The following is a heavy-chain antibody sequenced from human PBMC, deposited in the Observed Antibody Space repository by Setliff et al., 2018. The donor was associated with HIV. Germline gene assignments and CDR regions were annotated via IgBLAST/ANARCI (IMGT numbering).Heavy chain of an antibody. CDR1: GGSISSYY. CDR2: IYTSGSV. V-gene: IGHV4-4*09. Sequence: PSETLSLTCTVSGGSISSYYWSWIRQPPGKGLEWIGYIYTSGSVNYNPSLNSRVTISVDTSKNQFSLKLSSVTAADTAVYYCARLVPPYYTVMARDYWGQGTLVTVSS. CDR3: ARLVPPYYTVMARDY. J-gene: IGHJ4*02. D-gene: IGHD5-18*01.